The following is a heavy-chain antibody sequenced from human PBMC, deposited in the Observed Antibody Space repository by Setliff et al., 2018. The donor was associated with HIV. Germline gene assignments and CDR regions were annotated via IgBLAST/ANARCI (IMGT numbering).Heavy chain of an antibody. CDR1: GDSMTNYY. V-gene: IGHV4-59*08. CDR2: TFYSGYT. CDR3: ARTIGGRDRSGYFYGRTFDT. D-gene: IGHD3-3*01. J-gene: IGHJ3*02. Sequence: SETLSLTCTVSGDSMTNYYWSWIRQAPGKGLEWIGYTFYSGYTTYNPSPENRVTISIDMSKNQFYLRLNSVTAADTATYYCARTIGGRDRSGYFYGRTFDTWGRGTMVTVSS.